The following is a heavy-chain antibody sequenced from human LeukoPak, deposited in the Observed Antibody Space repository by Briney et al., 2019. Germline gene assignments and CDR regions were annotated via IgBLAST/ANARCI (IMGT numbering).Heavy chain of an antibody. J-gene: IGHJ4*02. CDR3: SRGGGYGDY. CDR2: IHTNGGT. D-gene: IGHD5-12*01. CDR1: GASIISFY. V-gene: IGHV4-4*07. Sequence: SETLSLTCTVSGASIISFYYNWIRQSAGKGLEWIGRIHTNGGTDYRPSLNSRVTMSVDTSKKQISLKLTSVTAADTAVYFCSRGGGYGDYRGQGILVTVSS.